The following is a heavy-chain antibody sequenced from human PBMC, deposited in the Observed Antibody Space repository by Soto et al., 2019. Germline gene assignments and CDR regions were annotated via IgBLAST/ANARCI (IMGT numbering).Heavy chain of an antibody. J-gene: IGHJ6*02. D-gene: IGHD1-7*01. CDR1: GYSVSSKSA. Sequence: SHTLSLPCAISGYSVSSKSAWNCIRQSPSRGLEWLGRTYYRSEWYIDYAVSVKSRITINPDTSKNQVSLQLNSVTPEDTAVYYCAREGTTDGMDVWGQGTTVTVSS. V-gene: IGHV6-1*01. CDR3: AREGTTDGMDV. CDR2: TYYRSEWYI.